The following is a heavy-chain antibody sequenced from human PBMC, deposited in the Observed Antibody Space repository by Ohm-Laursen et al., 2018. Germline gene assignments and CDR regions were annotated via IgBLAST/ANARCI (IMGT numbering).Heavy chain of an antibody. V-gene: IGHV1-2*02. CDR2: INPNSGGT. CDR3: AREEDLAVAGD. J-gene: IGHJ4*02. D-gene: IGHD6-19*01. Sequence: GASVKVSCKPSGYTFTGYYMHWVRQAPGQGLEWMGWINPNSGGTNYAQKFQGRVTMTRDTSISTAYMELSSLRSDDTAVYYCAREEDLAVAGDWGQGTLVTVSS. CDR1: GYTFTGYY.